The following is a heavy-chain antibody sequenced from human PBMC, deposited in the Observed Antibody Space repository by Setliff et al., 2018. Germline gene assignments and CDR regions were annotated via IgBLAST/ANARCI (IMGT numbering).Heavy chain of an antibody. V-gene: IGHV1-8*01. D-gene: IGHD6-13*01. CDR2: MNPNSGNT. Sequence: GASVKVSCKASGYTFTSYDINWVRQATGQGLEWMGWMNPNSGNTGYAQKFQGRVTMTRNTSISTAYMELSSLRSEDTAVYYCARAYSSSWYLYYYYGMDVWGQGTTVTVS. J-gene: IGHJ6*02. CDR3: ARAYSSSWYLYYYYGMDV. CDR1: GYTFTSYD.